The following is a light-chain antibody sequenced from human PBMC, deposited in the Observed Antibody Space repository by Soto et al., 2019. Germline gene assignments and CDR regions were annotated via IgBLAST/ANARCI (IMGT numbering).Light chain of an antibody. J-gene: IGLJ2*01. V-gene: IGLV2-14*01. Sequence: QSALTQPASVSGSPGQSIAISCTGSSSDVGIYNYVSWYQQHPGKVPKLIIYEVTNRPSGVSNRFSGSKSGNTASLTISGLQAEDEADYYCSSYAGSKNFILFGGGTKLTVL. CDR1: SSDVGIYNY. CDR3: SSYAGSKNFIL. CDR2: EVT.